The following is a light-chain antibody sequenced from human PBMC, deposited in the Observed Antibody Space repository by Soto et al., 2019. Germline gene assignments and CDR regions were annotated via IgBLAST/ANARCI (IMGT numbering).Light chain of an antibody. J-gene: IGKJ4*01. CDR3: QQYGSS. V-gene: IGKV3-20*01. CDR1: QSVSSSY. Sequence: EIVMTQSPATLSVSPGERATLSCRASQSVSSSYLAWYQQKPGQAPRLLIYGASSRATGIPDRFSGSGSGTEFTLTISRLEPEDFAVYYCQQYGSSFGGGTKVDIK. CDR2: GAS.